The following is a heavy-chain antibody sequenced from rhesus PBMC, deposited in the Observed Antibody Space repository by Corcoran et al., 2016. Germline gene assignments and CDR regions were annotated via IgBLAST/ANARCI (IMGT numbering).Heavy chain of an antibody. CDR1: GFTFSSSA. J-gene: IGHJ4*01. CDR3: TRGLYSWNYFDY. Sequence: EVQLVESGGGLVQPGGSLRLSCAASGFTFSSSAIQWVRQASGTGLEWVERIRSKSNNYETGYAASVKGRFTISRDDPKNTAYLQMNSLKTEDTAVYYCTRGLYSWNYFDYWGQGVLVTVSS. CDR2: IRSKSNNYET. V-gene: IGHV3-118*01. D-gene: IGHD1-1-1*01.